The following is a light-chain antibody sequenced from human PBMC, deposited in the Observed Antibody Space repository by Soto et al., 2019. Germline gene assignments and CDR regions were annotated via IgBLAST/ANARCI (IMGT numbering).Light chain of an antibody. CDR3: SSHTSCSYV. CDR1: SSDVGGYNY. J-gene: IGLJ1*01. CDR2: EVS. V-gene: IGLV2-14*01. Sequence: QSALTQPASVSGSPGQSITISCTGTSSDVGGYNYVSWYQQHPGKAPKLMIYEVSNRPSGVSNRFSGSKSGNTASLTISGLQAEDEADYYCSSHTSCSYVFGTGTKLTVL.